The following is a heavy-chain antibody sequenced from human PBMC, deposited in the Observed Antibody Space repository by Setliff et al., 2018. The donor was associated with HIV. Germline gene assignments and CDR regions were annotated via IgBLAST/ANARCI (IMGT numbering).Heavy chain of an antibody. CDR1: GFAFSTSS. D-gene: IGHD3-3*01. CDR3: ARDGRSYYNFWSGPLFDS. V-gene: IGHV3-30*04. J-gene: IGHJ4*02. Sequence: GGSLRLSCAASGFAFSTSSLHWVRQAPGKGLEWVAVISHDGGIKYYGDSVKGRFIISRDNPKNTLYLQMNSLRAEDTAVYFCARDGRSYYNFWSGPLFDSWGQGTLVTVSS. CDR2: ISHDGGIK.